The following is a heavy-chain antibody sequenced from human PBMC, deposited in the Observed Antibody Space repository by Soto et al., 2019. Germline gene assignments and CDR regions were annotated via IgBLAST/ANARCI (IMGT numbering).Heavy chain of an antibody. J-gene: IGHJ6*02. CDR2: INHSGST. D-gene: IGHD3-22*01. CDR3: ARGTGITMIVVGSGYGMDV. V-gene: IGHV4-34*01. CDR1: GGSFSGYY. Sequence: SETLSLTCAVYGGSFSGYYWSWIRQPPGKGLEWIGEINHSGSTNYNPSLKSRVTISVDTSKNQFSLKLSSVTAADKAVYYCARGTGITMIVVGSGYGMDVWGQGTTVTVSS.